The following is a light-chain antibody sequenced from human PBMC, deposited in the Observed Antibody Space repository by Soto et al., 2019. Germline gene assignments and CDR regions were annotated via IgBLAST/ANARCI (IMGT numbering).Light chain of an antibody. Sequence: DIQMTQSPSTLSASVGDRVTITCRASQSISGWLAWYQQKPGKAPKLLIYKASSLESGVPSRSSGSGSGTEFTLTISSLQPDDFATYYCQQYNSFWTFGQGTRWIS. CDR1: QSISGW. CDR2: KAS. V-gene: IGKV1-5*03. CDR3: QQYNSFWT. J-gene: IGKJ1*01.